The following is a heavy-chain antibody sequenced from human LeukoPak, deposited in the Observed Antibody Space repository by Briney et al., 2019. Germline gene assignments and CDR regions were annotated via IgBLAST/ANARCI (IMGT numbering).Heavy chain of an antibody. Sequence: GGSLRLSCAASGFTFSSYWMSWVRQAPGKGLEWVANIKQDGSEKYYVDSVKGRFTISRDNAKNSLYLQMNSLRAEDTAVYYCARDGWLGWLRPYYFDYWGQGTLVTVSS. D-gene: IGHD5-12*01. J-gene: IGHJ4*02. CDR2: IKQDGSEK. CDR3: ARDGWLGWLRPYYFDY. CDR1: GFTFSSYW. V-gene: IGHV3-7*01.